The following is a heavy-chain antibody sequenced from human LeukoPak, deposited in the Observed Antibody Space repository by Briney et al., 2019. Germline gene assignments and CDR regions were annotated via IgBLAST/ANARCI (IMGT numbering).Heavy chain of an antibody. Sequence: GGSLRLSCAASGFTVSSNYMSWVRQAPGKGLEWVSVIYRGGSTYYADSVKGRFTISRDNSKNTLYLQMNSLRAEDTAVYYCARAYSSGLTFDYWGQGTLVTVSS. CDR3: ARAYSSGLTFDY. D-gene: IGHD6-19*01. V-gene: IGHV3-66*01. J-gene: IGHJ4*02. CDR1: GFTVSSNY. CDR2: IYRGGST.